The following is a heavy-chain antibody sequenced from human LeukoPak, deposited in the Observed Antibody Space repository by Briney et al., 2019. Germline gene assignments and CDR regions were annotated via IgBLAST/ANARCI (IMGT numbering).Heavy chain of an antibody. D-gene: IGHD1-26*01. Sequence: GESLKISCKGSGYSFTSYWIGWVRQMPGKGLEWMGIVYPGDSGTRYSPSFQGQITISADTSISTVYLQWNSLRASDTAMYYCARHVRRVGTTSFYFDYWGQGALVTVSS. V-gene: IGHV5-51*01. CDR3: ARHVRRVGTTSFYFDY. CDR1: GYSFTSYW. J-gene: IGHJ4*02. CDR2: VYPGDSGT.